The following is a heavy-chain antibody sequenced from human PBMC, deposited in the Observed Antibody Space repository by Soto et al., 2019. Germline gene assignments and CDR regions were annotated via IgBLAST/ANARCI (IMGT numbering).Heavy chain of an antibody. Sequence: QVQLVESGGGVVQPGRSLRLSCAASGFTFSSYNMHWVRQAPGKGLEWVTVISYDDGSNKSYADSVKGRFTISRDNSKNTLYLQMNSLRAEDMAVYYCARTTAVSGTPEFDYWGQGTLVTVSS. CDR2: ISYDDGSNK. D-gene: IGHD6-19*01. V-gene: IGHV3-30-3*01. CDR3: ARTTAVSGTPEFDY. CDR1: GFTFSSYN. J-gene: IGHJ4*02.